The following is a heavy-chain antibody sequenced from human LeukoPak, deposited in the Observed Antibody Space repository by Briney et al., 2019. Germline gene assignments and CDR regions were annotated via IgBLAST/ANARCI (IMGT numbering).Heavy chain of an antibody. CDR3: ARGPQCSGLSCGFDY. V-gene: IGHV4-4*07. D-gene: IGHD2-15*01. Sequence: SETLSLTCTVSGGSISSYYWSWIRQPAGKGLEWIGRIYTSGSTYYNPSLKSRVTMSVDTPKNQFSLNLTSVTAADTAVYYCARGPQCSGLSCGFDYWGQGTLVTVSS. CDR1: GGSISSYY. CDR2: IYTSGST. J-gene: IGHJ4*02.